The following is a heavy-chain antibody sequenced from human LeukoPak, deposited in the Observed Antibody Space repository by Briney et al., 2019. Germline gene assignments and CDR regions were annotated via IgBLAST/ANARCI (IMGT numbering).Heavy chain of an antibody. J-gene: IGHJ6*03. CDR2: IYNTGST. D-gene: IGHD1-7*01. CDR3: ARDVDGTTVFYYYYYMDV. Sequence: SETLSLTCTVSGGSISGYSWSWIRQPPGKGLEWIGRIYNTGSTNYNPSLRSRVTISVDTSKKQFSLNLSSVTAADTAVYYCARDVDGTTVFYYYYYMDVWGKGTTVTVSS. CDR1: GGSISGYS. V-gene: IGHV4-4*07.